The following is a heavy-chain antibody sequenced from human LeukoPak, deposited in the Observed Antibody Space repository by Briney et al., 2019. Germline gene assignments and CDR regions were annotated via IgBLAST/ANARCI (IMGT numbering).Heavy chain of an antibody. CDR1: GYSFTSYW. CDR2: IYPGDSDT. D-gene: IGHD4-17*01. CDR3: ARPSTTGRGSYYYMDV. J-gene: IGHJ6*03. Sequence: GESLKISCKGSGYSFTSYWIGWVRQMPGKGLEWMGIIYPGDSDTRYSPSFQGRVTISADKSISTAYLQWSSLEASDTAMYYCARPSTTGRGSYYYMDVWGKGTTVTVSS. V-gene: IGHV5-51*01.